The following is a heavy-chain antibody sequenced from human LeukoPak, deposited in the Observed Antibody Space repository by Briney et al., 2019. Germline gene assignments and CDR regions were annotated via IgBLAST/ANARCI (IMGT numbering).Heavy chain of an antibody. J-gene: IGHJ4*02. Sequence: GGSLRLSCAASGFTFSTYWMHWVRQAPGKGLVWVSRIDHDGINTYYADSVKGRFTISRDNSKNTLYLQMNSLRAEDTAVYYCAKVSVAVRGLISAYFDYWGQGTLVTVSS. CDR3: AKVSVAVRGLISAYFDY. CDR1: GFTFSTYW. D-gene: IGHD3-10*01. V-gene: IGHV3-74*01. CDR2: IDHDGINT.